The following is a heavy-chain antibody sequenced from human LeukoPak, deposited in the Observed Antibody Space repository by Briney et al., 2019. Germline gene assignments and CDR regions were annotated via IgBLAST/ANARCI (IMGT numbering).Heavy chain of an antibody. CDR2: IWYDGSSK. Sequence: GGFLRLSCAASGFTFSSYGMHWVRQAPGKGLEWVALIWYDGSSKYYADSVKGRFTISRDNSKNTLYLQMNSLRAEDTAVYYCAKDPNSNYYYYMDVWGKGTTVTVSS. CDR3: AKDPNSNYYYYMDV. J-gene: IGHJ6*03. CDR1: GFTFSSYG. V-gene: IGHV3-33*06. D-gene: IGHD4-11*01.